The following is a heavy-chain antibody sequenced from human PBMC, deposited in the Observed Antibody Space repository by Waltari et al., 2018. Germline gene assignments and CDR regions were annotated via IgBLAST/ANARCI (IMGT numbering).Heavy chain of an antibody. CDR1: GYTFTSYY. D-gene: IGHD2-2*01. J-gene: IGHJ6*02. Sequence: QVQLVQSGAEVKKPGASVKVSCKASGYTFTSYYMHWVRQAPGQGLEWMGRINPSGGSTSYAQKCQGRVTMTRDTSTSTVYMELSSLRSEDTAVYYCARDIVVVPADYYYGMDVWGQGTTVTVSS. CDR2: INPSGGST. CDR3: ARDIVVVPADYYYGMDV. V-gene: IGHV1-46*01.